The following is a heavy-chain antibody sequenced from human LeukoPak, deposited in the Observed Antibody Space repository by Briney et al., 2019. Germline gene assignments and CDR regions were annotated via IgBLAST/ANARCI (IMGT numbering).Heavy chain of an antibody. Sequence: ASVKVSCKASGYTFTSYGISWVRQAPGQRLEWMGWINAGNGNTKYSQKFQDRVTLTRDASASTAYMELSSLRSEDMAVYYCARGIWTSHTVGYYFDNWGQGTLVTVSS. CDR3: ARGIWTSHTVGYYFDN. J-gene: IGHJ4*02. CDR2: INAGNGNT. D-gene: IGHD6-13*01. CDR1: GYTFTSYG. V-gene: IGHV1-3*03.